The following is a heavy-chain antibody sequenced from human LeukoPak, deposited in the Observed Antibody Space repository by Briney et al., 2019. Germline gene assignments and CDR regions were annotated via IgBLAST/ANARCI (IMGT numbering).Heavy chain of an antibody. CDR3: ARSQVWGSWFDP. D-gene: IGHD7-27*01. V-gene: IGHV4-34*01. CDR2: INHSGST. Sequence: SETLSLTCAVYGGSFSGYYWSWIRQPPGKGLEWIGEINHSGSTNYNPSLKSRVTISVDTSKNQFSLKLSSVTAADTAVYYCARSQVWGSWFDPWGQGTLVTVSS. CDR1: GGSFSGYY. J-gene: IGHJ5*02.